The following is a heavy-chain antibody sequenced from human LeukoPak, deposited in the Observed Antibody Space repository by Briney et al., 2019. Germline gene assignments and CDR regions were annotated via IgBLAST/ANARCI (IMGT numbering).Heavy chain of an antibody. CDR2: ISGSGDTT. CDR3: AKPELAGTSINYYFDY. J-gene: IGHJ4*02. CDR1: GFTFSNYT. Sequence: PGGSLRLSCAASGFTFSNYTMSWVRQAPGRGLEWVSGISGSGDTTYYAASVKGRFTISRDKSKNTLYLQMNSLRAEDTAVYYCAKPELAGTSINYYFDYWGQGTLVTVSS. V-gene: IGHV3-23*01. D-gene: IGHD6-19*01.